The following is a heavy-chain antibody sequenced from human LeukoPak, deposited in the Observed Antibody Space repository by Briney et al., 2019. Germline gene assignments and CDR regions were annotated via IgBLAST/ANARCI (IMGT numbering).Heavy chain of an antibody. V-gene: IGHV3-30*02. CDR2: IRYDGSNK. J-gene: IGHJ4*02. CDR1: GFTFSSYA. Sequence: LAGGSLRLSCAASGFTFSSYAMSWVRQAPGKGLGWVAFIRYDGSNKYYADSVKGRFTISRDNSKNTLYLQMNSLRAEDTAVYYCAKDPGEQWLFDYWGQGTLVTVSS. CDR3: AKDPGEQWLFDY. D-gene: IGHD6-19*01.